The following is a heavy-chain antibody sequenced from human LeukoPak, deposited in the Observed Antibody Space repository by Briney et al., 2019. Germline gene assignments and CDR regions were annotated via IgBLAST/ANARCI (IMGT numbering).Heavy chain of an antibody. CDR3: ARSYGGFDY. CDR2: ISDDGTST. CDR1: GFIFSSYA. J-gene: IGHJ4*01. Sequence: GGSLRLSCAASGFIFSSYAMSWVRQAPGKGLEWVSRISDDGTSTMYAASVKGRFTMSRSNAKNTLSLQMDSLTAEDTAVYYCARSYGGFDYWGQGVLVTVS. V-gene: IGHV3-74*03. D-gene: IGHD4-23*01.